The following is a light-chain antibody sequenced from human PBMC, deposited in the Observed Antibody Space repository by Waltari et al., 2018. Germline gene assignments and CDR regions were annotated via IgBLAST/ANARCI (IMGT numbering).Light chain of an antibody. V-gene: IGKV1-5*03. CDR1: QSVNRW. CDR3: QQYVNYWT. J-gene: IGKJ1*01. Sequence: DIQMTQPHSTLSASVGDRVTITCRASQSVNRWLAWYQQKPGKAPELLIYETSNLESGVPSRFSGSGSGKEFTLTISSLQPDDFGTYYCQQYVNYWTFGQGTKVEIK. CDR2: ETS.